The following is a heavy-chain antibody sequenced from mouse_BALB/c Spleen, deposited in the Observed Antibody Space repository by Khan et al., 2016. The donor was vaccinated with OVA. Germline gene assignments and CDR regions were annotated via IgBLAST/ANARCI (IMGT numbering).Heavy chain of an antibody. D-gene: IGHD2-3*01. CDR2: IYPGISDT. CDR1: GYSFTSYW. V-gene: IGHV1-5*01. CDR3: TRSYESYYFDY. Sequence: EVQLQQSGTVLARPGASVKMSCKASGYSFTSYWIHWVKQRPGQGLEWIGAIYPGISDTRYNQKFKGKAKLTAVTSASTAYMELSSLTNEDSAVFYCTRSYESYYFDYWGQGTTLTVSS. J-gene: IGHJ2*01.